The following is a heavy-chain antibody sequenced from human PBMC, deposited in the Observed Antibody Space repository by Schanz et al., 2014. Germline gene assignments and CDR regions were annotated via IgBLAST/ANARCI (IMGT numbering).Heavy chain of an antibody. CDR3: VSQTGSPNY. J-gene: IGHJ4*02. Sequence: EVQLVESGGGLVQPGGSLRLSCTASGFTFSDYWMSWVRQAPGKGPEWVANINHDGSVKDYVDSVEGRFTISRDNAKRSLFLQMNSLTVEYTAGYLCVSQTGSPNYWGQGTLVTVSS. D-gene: IGHD6-13*01. CDR2: INHDGSVK. CDR1: GFTFSDYW. V-gene: IGHV3-7*02.